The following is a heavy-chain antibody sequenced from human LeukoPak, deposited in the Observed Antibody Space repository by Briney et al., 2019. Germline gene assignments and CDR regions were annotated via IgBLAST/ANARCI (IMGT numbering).Heavy chain of an antibody. CDR2: ISSTSTYI. Sequence: PGGSLRLSCAASGFTFSSYSVNWVRQAPGQGLEWVSFISSTSTYIYYADSVKGRFTITRDNAKNSLLLQMNSLRAEDTAVYYCARDPLEGSWYFDLWGRGTLVTVSS. V-gene: IGHV3-21*01. D-gene: IGHD5-24*01. J-gene: IGHJ2*01. CDR3: ARDPLEGSWYFDL. CDR1: GFTFSSYS.